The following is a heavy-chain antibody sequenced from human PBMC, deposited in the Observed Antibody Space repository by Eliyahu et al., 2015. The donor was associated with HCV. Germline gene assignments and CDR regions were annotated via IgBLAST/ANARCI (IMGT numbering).Heavy chain of an antibody. CDR3: AHQLLWFGELLGPPNWFDP. V-gene: IGHV2-5*02. CDR2: IYWDDDK. J-gene: IGHJ5*02. CDR1: GFSLSTSGVG. Sequence: QITLKESGPTLVKPTQTLTLTCTFSGFSLSTSGVGVGWIRQPPGKALEWLALIYWDDDKRYSPSLKSRLTITKDTSKNQVVLTMTNMDPVDTATYYCAHQLLWFGELLGPPNWFDPWGQGTLVTVSS. D-gene: IGHD3-10*01.